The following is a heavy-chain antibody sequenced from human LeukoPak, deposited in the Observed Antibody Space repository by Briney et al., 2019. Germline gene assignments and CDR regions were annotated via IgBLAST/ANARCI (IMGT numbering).Heavy chain of an antibody. CDR2: IYHSGST. Sequence: SETLSLTCTVSGGSISSYYWSWIRQPPGKGLEWIGYIYHSGSTNYNPSLKSRVTISVDTSKNQFSLKLSSVTAADTAVYYCARDLRSSSSSPQGDYWGQGTLVTVSS. V-gene: IGHV4-59*01. CDR3: ARDLRSSSSSPQGDY. J-gene: IGHJ4*02. D-gene: IGHD6-6*01. CDR1: GGSISSYY.